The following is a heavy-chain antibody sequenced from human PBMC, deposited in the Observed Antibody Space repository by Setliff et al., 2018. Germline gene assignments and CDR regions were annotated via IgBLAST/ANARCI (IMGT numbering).Heavy chain of an antibody. CDR1: GYTFSGYY. J-gene: IGHJ3*01. V-gene: IGHV1-2*06. CDR3: ARDAPKVVDKFDL. D-gene: IGHD3-22*01. Sequence: ASVKVSCKASGYTFSGYYMHWVRQAPGQGLEWMGRINPNSGGTNYAQKFQGRVTMTSDSSISTAYMELSGLRSDDTAVYFCARDAPKVVDKFDLWGQGTKVTVSS. CDR2: INPNSGGT.